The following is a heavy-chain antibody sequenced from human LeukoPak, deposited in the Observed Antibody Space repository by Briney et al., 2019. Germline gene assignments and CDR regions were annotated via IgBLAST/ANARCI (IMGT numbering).Heavy chain of an antibody. V-gene: IGHV1-69*13. CDR2: IIPIFGTA. J-gene: IGHJ5*02. D-gene: IGHD3-10*01. CDR3: ARVGGEKRMVRGVIITLGWFVP. CDR1: GGIFSSYA. Sequence: APVKVSCKASGGIFSSYAISWVRQAPGQGLEWMGGIIPIFGTANYAQKFQGRVTITADESTSTAYMEVSSLRSEDTAVYYCARVGGEKRMVRGVIITLGWFVPWGQGTLVTVSS.